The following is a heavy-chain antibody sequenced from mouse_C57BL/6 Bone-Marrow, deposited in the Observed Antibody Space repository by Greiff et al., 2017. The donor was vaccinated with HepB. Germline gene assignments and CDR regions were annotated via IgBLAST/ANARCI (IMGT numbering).Heavy chain of an antibody. CDR2: IYPGDGDT. V-gene: IGHV1-82*01. J-gene: IGHJ4*01. CDR1: GYAFSSSW. CDR3: ARSTTVVMDY. D-gene: IGHD1-1*01. Sequence: QVQLQQSGPELVKPGASVKISCKASGYAFSSSWMNWVKQGPGKGLEWIGRIYPGDGDTNYNGKFKGKATLTADKSSSTAYMQLSSLTSEDSAVYFCARSTTVVMDYWGQGTSVTVSS.